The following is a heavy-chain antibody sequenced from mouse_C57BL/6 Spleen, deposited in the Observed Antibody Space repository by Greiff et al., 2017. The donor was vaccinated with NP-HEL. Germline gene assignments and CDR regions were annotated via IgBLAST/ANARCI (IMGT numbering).Heavy chain of an antibody. Sequence: QVQLKESGAELVKPGASVKISCKASGYAFSSYWMNWVKQRPGKGLEWIGQIYPGDGDTNYNGKFKGKATLTADKSSSTAYMQLSSLTSEDSAVYFCARSNYCGSSSWYFDVWGTGTTVTVSS. D-gene: IGHD1-1*01. J-gene: IGHJ1*03. CDR1: GYAFSSYW. CDR2: IYPGDGDT. CDR3: ARSNYCGSSSWYFDV. V-gene: IGHV1-80*01.